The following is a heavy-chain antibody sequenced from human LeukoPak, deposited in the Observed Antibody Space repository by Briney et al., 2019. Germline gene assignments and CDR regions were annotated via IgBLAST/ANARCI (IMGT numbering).Heavy chain of an antibody. CDR3: ARGGSYLSAFDI. V-gene: IGHV4-59*12. CDR1: GGSISSYY. Sequence: SETLSLTCTVSGGSISSYYWSWIRQPPGKGLEWIGYIYYSGSTNYNPSLKSRVTMAVDTSKNQFSLRLSSVTAADTAVYYCARGGSYLSAFDIWGQGTMVTVSS. CDR2: IYYSGST. D-gene: IGHD1-26*01. J-gene: IGHJ3*02.